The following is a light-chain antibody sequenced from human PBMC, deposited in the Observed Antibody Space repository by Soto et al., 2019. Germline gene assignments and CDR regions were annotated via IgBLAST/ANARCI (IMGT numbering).Light chain of an antibody. Sequence: QSALTQPASVSGSPGQSITISCTGTSSDVGGYNYVSWYQQHPGKAPKLMIYDVSNRPSGVSNRFSGSKSGNTASLTISGLQAEDEADYYGRSYTSSSPLYVFGPGTKVTVL. J-gene: IGLJ1*01. CDR1: SSDVGGYNY. CDR2: DVS. V-gene: IGLV2-14*01. CDR3: RSYTSSSPLYV.